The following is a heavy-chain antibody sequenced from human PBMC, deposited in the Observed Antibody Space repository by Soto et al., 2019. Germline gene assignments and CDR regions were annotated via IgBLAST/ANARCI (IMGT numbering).Heavy chain of an antibody. Sequence: QRLEWMGWINVDNGNTKYSQKLQGRVTITTDTSASTAYMELSSLRSEDTAVYYCARTMLWAVTLDGFDLWGQGTMVTVSS. CDR2: INVDNGNT. V-gene: IGHV1-3*01. J-gene: IGHJ3*01. D-gene: IGHD2-8*01. CDR3: ARTMLWAVTLDGFDL.